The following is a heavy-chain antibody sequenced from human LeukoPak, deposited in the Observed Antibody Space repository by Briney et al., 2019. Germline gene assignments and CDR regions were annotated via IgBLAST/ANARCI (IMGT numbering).Heavy chain of an antibody. V-gene: IGHV3-48*02. J-gene: IGHJ4*02. CDR1: GFTFSAYD. Sequence: GGSLRLSCSASGFTFSAYDMNWVRQAPGKGLEWISYINSASRDTYYAGSVLGRFTISRDNAGNSLYLQMNSLRDEDTAVYYCARDRARAARLGGLDYWGQGTLVTVSS. D-gene: IGHD6-6*01. CDR3: ARDRARAARLGGLDY. CDR2: INSASRDT.